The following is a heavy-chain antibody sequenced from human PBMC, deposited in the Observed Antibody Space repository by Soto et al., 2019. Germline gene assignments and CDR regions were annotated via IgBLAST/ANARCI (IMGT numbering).Heavy chain of an antibody. J-gene: IGHJ6*02. CDR3: AKPFLWFGASYYGMDV. CDR2: ISGSGGST. CDR1: GFTLSSYA. D-gene: IGHD3-10*01. V-gene: IGHV3-23*01. Sequence: VGSLRLSCAACGFTLSSYAMSWVRQAPGKGLEWVSAISGSGGSTYYADSVKGRFTISRDNSKNTLYLQMNSLRAEDTAVYYCAKPFLWFGASYYGMDVWAKGPWSPSS.